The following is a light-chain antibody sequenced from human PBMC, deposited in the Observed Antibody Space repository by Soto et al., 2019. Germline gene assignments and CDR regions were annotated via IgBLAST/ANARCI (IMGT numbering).Light chain of an antibody. V-gene: IGKV1-9*01. CDR2: AAS. J-gene: IGKJ4*01. CDR1: QGISSY. CDR3: QQLNSYPLT. Sequence: IQLTQSPSSLSASVGDRVTITCRASQGISSYLAWYQQKPGKAPKLLIYAASTLQSGVPSRFSGSGSGTDFTLNISSLQPEDFATYYCQQLNSYPLTVCGGTKVEIK.